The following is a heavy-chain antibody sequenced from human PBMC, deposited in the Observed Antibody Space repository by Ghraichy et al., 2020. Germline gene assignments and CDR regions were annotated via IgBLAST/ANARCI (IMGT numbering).Heavy chain of an antibody. V-gene: IGHV4-39*01. D-gene: IGHD3-3*01. Sequence: LNISCTVSNDSISNSAYYWGWIRQPPGKGLEWIGSIYYSGSTYYNPSLRSRVTISVDTSKNHFSLKLSSVTAADTAVYYCARQYDDFWTGSNRAGMDVWGQGSTVTVSS. CDR3: ARQYDDFWTGSNRAGMDV. J-gene: IGHJ6*02. CDR2: IYYSGST. CDR1: NDSISNSAYY.